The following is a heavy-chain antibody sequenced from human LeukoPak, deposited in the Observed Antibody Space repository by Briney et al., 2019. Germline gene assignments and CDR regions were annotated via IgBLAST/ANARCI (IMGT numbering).Heavy chain of an antibody. D-gene: IGHD2-2*01. CDR3: AKNEDPNCSSTSCHPNYYYYMDV. J-gene: IGHJ6*03. CDR2: ISGSGGST. Sequence: HPGGSLRLSCAASGFTFSSYAMSWVRQAPGKGLEWVSAISGSGGSTYYADSVKGRFTISRDNSKNTLYLQMSSLRAEDTAVYHCAKNEDPNCSSTSCHPNYYYYMDVWGKGTTVTVSS. V-gene: IGHV3-23*01. CDR1: GFTFSSYA.